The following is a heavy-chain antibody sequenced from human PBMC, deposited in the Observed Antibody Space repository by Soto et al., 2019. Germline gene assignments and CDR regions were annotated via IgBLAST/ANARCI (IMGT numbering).Heavy chain of an antibody. Sequence: QVQLVQSGAEVKKPGASVKVSCKASGYTFTSNALHWVRQAPGQRLEWMGWINVGYGNTRYSQKLQGRVTINRDTAASTAYLDLSRLRSEGTAVYYCARDRGLRYLDYWGQGTVVIVSS. CDR3: ARDRGLRYLDY. V-gene: IGHV1-3*01. D-gene: IGHD2-15*01. CDR2: INVGYGNT. J-gene: IGHJ4*02. CDR1: GYTFTSNA.